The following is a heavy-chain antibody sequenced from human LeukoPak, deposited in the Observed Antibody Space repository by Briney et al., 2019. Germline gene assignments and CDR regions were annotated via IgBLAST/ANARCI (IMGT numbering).Heavy chain of an antibody. J-gene: IGHJ4*02. CDR3: ARDLRRARAFDY. V-gene: IGHV3-33*08. CDR2: IWYGGSNT. Sequence: TGGSLRLSCAASGFTFSTYGMHWVRQAPGKGLEWVAVIWYGGSNTYYADSVKGRFTISRDNAKNSLYLQMNSLRAEDTAVYYCARDLRRARAFDYWGQGTLVTVSS. CDR1: GFTFSTYG.